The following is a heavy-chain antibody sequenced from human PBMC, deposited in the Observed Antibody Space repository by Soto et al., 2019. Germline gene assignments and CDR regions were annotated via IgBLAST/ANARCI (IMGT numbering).Heavy chain of an antibody. CDR2: IYSGGST. CDR3: ARMYD. D-gene: IGHD2-8*01. Sequence: VQLVESGGDLVQPGGSLRLSCAASGITVSNNYMSWVRQAPGKGLEWVSVIYSGGSTYYADSVKGRFTISRDNSKNTVYLQMNSLRTGNTAVYYCARMYDGGQGTLVTVSS. V-gene: IGHV3-66*01. J-gene: IGHJ4*02. CDR1: GITVSNNY.